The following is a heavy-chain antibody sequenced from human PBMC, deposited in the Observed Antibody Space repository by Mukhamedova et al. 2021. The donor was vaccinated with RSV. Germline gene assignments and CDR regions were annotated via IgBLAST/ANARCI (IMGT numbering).Heavy chain of an antibody. J-gene: IGHJ4*02. CDR2: INHSGST. V-gene: IGHV4-34*01. Sequence: GEINHSGSTNYNPSLKSRVTISVDTSKNQFSLKLSSVTAADTAVYYCPRGYYDYVWGSYRHDFDYWGQGTLVTVSS. CDR3: PRGYYDYVWGSYRHDFDY. D-gene: IGHD3-16*02.